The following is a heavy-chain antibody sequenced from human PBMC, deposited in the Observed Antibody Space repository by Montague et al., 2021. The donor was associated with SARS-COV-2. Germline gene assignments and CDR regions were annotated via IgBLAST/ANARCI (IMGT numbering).Heavy chain of an antibody. CDR2: ISYDGSNK. V-gene: IGHV3-30*04. D-gene: IGHD3-16*02. CDR1: GFTFSSYA. J-gene: IGHJ4*02. CDR3: ARDNYDYVWGSYRYIY. Sequence: SLRLSCAASGFTFSSYAMHWVRQAPGKGLERVAVISYDGSNKYYXDSVKGRFTISRDNSKNTLYLQMNSLRAEDTAVYYCARDNYDYVWGSYRYIYWGQGTLVTVSS.